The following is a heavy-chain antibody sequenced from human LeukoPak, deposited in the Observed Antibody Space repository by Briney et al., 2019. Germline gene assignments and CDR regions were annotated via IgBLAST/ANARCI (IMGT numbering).Heavy chain of an antibody. V-gene: IGHV3-48*03. CDR2: ISSSGSTI. J-gene: IGHJ6*04. CDR1: GFTFSSYE. CDR3: AELGITMIGGI. Sequence: GGSLRLSCAASGFTFSSYEMNWVRQAPGKGLEWVSYISSSGSTIYYAASVKGRFTISRDNAKNSLYLQMNSLRAEDTAVYYCAELGITMIGGIWGKGTTVTISS. D-gene: IGHD3-10*02.